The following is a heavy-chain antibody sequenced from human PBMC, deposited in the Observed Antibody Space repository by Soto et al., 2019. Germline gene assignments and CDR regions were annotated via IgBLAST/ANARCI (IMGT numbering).Heavy chain of an antibody. CDR2: IWYDGSNK. CDR3: ARTRYGDYWYFDL. J-gene: IGHJ2*01. V-gene: IGHV3-33*01. Sequence: ESGGGVVQPGRSLRLSCAASGFTFSSYGMHWVRQAPGKGLEWVAVIWYDGSNKYYADSVKGRFTISRDNSKNTLYLQMNSLRAEDTAVYYCARTRYGDYWYFDLWGRGTLVTVSS. CDR1: GFTFSSYG. D-gene: IGHD4-17*01.